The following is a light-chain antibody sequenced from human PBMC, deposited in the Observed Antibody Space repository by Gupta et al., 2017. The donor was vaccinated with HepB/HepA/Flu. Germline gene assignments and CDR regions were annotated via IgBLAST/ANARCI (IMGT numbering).Light chain of an antibody. CDR1: NNDVGAYNF. CDR3: SSYTSSTYFDV. CDR2: DVT. V-gene: IGLV2-14*03. Sequence: QSALTPPASVSGSPGQSITLSRTGTNNDVGAYNFVSWYQQHPGKAPKLIIYDVTNRPSGVSNRFSGSKSGNTASLIISGLQAEDEADYYCSSYTSSTYFDVFGGGTKLTVL. J-gene: IGLJ3*02.